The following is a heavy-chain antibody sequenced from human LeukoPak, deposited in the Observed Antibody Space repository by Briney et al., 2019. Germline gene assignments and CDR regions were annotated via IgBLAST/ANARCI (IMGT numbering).Heavy chain of an antibody. CDR1: GGSISSGSYY. D-gene: IGHD6-13*01. J-gene: IGHJ4*02. CDR3: ARVPIAAAGLPFDY. V-gene: IGHV4-61*02. CDR2: IYTSGST. Sequence: SETLSLTCTVSGGSISSGSYYWSWIRQPAGKGLEWIGRIYTSGSTNYSPSLKSRVTISVDTSKNQFSLKLSSVTAADTAVYYCARVPIAAAGLPFDYWGQGTLVTVSS.